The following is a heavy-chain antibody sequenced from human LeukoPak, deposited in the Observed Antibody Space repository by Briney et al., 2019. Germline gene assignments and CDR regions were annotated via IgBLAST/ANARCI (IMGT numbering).Heavy chain of an antibody. CDR3: AISGLGFGEFRGLDY. V-gene: IGHV3-53*01. J-gene: IGHJ4*02. D-gene: IGHD3-10*01. Sequence: GGSLRLSCAASRCNVSNNYMNWVRQAPGKGLEWVSVIFSSGPTYYADSVKGRFTISRDTSKNALCLQMNSLRAEDTAVYYCAISGLGFGEFRGLDYWGQGTLVTVSS. CDR1: RCNVSNNY. CDR2: IFSSGPT.